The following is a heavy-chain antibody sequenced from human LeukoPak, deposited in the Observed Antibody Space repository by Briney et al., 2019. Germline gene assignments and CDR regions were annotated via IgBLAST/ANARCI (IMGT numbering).Heavy chain of an antibody. Sequence: PGGSLRLSCAASGFTFSSYAMNWVRQTPGKGLEWASAISGRGGLTYYADSVKGRFTISRDNSKNTLYLQMNSLRAEDTAVYYCARGSRERYYYYYMDVWGKGTTVTISS. V-gene: IGHV3-23*01. CDR2: ISGRGGLT. D-gene: IGHD1-26*01. CDR3: ARGSRERYYYYYMDV. CDR1: GFTFSSYA. J-gene: IGHJ6*03.